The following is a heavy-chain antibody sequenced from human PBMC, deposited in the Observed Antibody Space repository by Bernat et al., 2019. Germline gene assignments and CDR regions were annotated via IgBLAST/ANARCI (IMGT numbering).Heavy chain of an antibody. V-gene: IGHV3-15*07. D-gene: IGHD3-10*01. Sequence: EVQLVESGVGLVKPGGSLRLSCAASGFTFSNAWMNLVRQAPGKGLAWVGRINSKTAYGTTDYAAPVKGRFTISRDDSKNTLYLQMNSLKTEDTAVYYCTTDSWGLWFGELLRPFDYWGQGTLVTVSS. CDR2: INSKTAYGTT. J-gene: IGHJ4*02. CDR1: GFTFSNAW. CDR3: TTDSWGLWFGELLRPFDY.